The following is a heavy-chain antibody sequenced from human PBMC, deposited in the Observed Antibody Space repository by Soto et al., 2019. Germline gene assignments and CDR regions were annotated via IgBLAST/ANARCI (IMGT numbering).Heavy chain of an antibody. J-gene: IGHJ6*02. CDR3: ARATFDWSYYYYGMDV. CDR1: GFTFSSYG. D-gene: IGHD3-9*01. CDR2: IWYDGSNK. Sequence: PGGSLRLSCAASGFTFSSYGIHWVRQAPGKGLEWVAVIWYDGSNKYYADSVKGRFTISRDNSKNTLYLQMNSLRAEDTAVYYCARATFDWSYYYYGMDVCGQGTTVTVSS. V-gene: IGHV3-33*01.